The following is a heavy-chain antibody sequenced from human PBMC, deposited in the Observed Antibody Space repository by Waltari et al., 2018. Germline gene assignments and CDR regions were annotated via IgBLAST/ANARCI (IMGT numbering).Heavy chain of an antibody. CDR2: INPKTGGT. CDR1: GYTCTAYY. V-gene: IGHV1-2*02. D-gene: IGHD6-19*01. J-gene: IGHJ4*02. Sequence: QVQLVQSGAEVKKPGASVKVSCKASGYTCTAYYMHWVRLAPGQGLEWMGWINPKTGGTRIAQKFQGRVTVTSDASITTGYMELTSLRSDDTALYYCARVIYSSGWNPIDFWGQGTLVTVSS. CDR3: ARVIYSSGWNPIDF.